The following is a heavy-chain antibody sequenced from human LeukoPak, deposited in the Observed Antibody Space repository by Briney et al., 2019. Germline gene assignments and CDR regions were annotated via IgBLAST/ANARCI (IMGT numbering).Heavy chain of an antibody. D-gene: IGHD5-12*01. Sequence: AETLSLTCTVSGGSISSYYWSWIRQPPGKGLEWIGFIYYSGSANYNPSLRSRVTISVDTSKNQFSLKLTSVTAADTAVYYCARTGVVATSYFFDYWGQGTLVTVSS. CDR3: ARTGVVATSYFFDY. J-gene: IGHJ4*02. CDR1: GGSISSYY. V-gene: IGHV4-59*01. CDR2: IYYSGSA.